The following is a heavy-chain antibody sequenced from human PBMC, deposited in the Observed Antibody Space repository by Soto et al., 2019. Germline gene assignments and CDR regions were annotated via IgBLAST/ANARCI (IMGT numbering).Heavy chain of an antibody. J-gene: IGHJ4*02. CDR1: GFTFSGYY. Sequence: EVQLVESGGGLVQPGGSLRLSCAASGFTFSGYYMTWVRQSPGRGLEWVGNIKQDGSEKYYVDSLKGRFTISRDNAKKSPYLQMNRLRVEDNAVELCGRGRSDDYLYQWGPGTLVNVSS. D-gene: IGHD2-15*01. CDR2: IKQDGSEK. CDR3: GRGRSDDYLYQ. V-gene: IGHV3-7*01.